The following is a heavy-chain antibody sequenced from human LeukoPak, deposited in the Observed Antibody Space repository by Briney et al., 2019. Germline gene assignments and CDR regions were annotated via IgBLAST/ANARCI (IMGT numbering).Heavy chain of an antibody. Sequence: ASVKVSCKASGYTFTSYDINWVRQAPGQGLEWMGWISAYNGNTNYAQKLQGRVTMTTDTSTSTAYMELRSLRSDDTAVYYCARDDFSGSYQYFDYWGQGTLVTVSS. CDR3: ARDDFSGSYQYFDY. CDR2: ISAYNGNT. V-gene: IGHV1-18*01. J-gene: IGHJ4*02. D-gene: IGHD1-26*01. CDR1: GYTFTSYD.